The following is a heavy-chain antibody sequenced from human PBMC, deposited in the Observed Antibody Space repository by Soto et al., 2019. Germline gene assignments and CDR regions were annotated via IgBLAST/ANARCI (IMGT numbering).Heavy chain of an antibody. Sequence: GASVKVSCKASSYTFTSYGISWVRQAPGQGLEWKGWISAYNGNTNYAQKLQGRVTMTTDTSTSTAYMELRSLRSDDTAVYYCARSPPPQVWWPTEYYYYGMDVWGQGTTVTVSS. CDR3: ARSPPPQVWWPTEYYYYGMDV. D-gene: IGHD1-26*01. CDR1: SYTFTSYG. J-gene: IGHJ6*02. V-gene: IGHV1-18*01. CDR2: ISAYNGNT.